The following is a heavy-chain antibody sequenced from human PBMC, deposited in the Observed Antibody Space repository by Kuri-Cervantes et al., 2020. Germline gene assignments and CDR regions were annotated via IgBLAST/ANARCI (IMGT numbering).Heavy chain of an antibody. V-gene: IGHV4-59*01. J-gene: IGHJ4*02. CDR1: GGSISSYY. Sequence: ESLKISCTVSGGSISSYYWSWIRQPPGKGLEWIGYIYYSGSTNYNPSLKSRVTTSVDTSKNQFSLKLSSVTAADTAVYYCARDSEYCSGGSCYSAWGQGTLVTVSS. D-gene: IGHD2-15*01. CDR2: IYYSGST. CDR3: ARDSEYCSGGSCYSA.